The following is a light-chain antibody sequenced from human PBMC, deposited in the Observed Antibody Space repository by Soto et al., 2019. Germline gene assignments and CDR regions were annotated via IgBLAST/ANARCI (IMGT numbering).Light chain of an antibody. CDR2: DVG. V-gene: IGLV2-14*03. Sequence: QSALAQPASVSGSPGQSITISCTGTRYDVCTYNYVSWYQHHPGQAPKLIIYDVGSRPSGVSHRFSGSKSGITASLAISGLQAEDEADYYCTSYTSDLPRFYVCGSGTKVTVL. J-gene: IGLJ1*01. CDR1: RYDVCTYNY. CDR3: TSYTSDLPRFYV.